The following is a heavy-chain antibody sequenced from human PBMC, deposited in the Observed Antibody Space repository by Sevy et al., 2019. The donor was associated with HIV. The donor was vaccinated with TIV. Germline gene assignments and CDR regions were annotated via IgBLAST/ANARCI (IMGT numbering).Heavy chain of an antibody. J-gene: IGHJ4*02. CDR3: ARRYFDL. CDR1: RFTFDDYW. CDR2: IRQDGNEI. V-gene: IGHV3-7*01. Sequence: GGSRRLSCAASRFTFDDYWMHWVRQAPGQGLEWVANIRQDGNEIYNADSVKGRFTISRHNAKESLFLQMTNLRVEDTAIYYCARRYFDLWGQGTLVTVSS.